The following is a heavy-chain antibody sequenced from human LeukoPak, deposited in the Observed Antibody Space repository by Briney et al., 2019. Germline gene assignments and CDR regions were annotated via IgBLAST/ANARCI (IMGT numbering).Heavy chain of an antibody. CDR3: AAGSGSYYILNFDY. J-gene: IGHJ4*02. D-gene: IGHD3-10*01. CDR1: GYTLTELS. V-gene: IGHV1-24*01. CDR2: FDPEDGET. Sequence: ASVKVSCKVSGYTLTELSMHWVRQAPGKGLEWMGGFDPEDGETIYAQKFQGRVTMTEDTSTDTAYMELSNLRSEDTAVYYCAAGSGSYYILNFDYWGQGTLVTVSS.